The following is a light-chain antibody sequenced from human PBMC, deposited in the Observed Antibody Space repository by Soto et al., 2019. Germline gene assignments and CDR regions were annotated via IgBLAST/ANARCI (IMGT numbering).Light chain of an antibody. J-gene: IGKJ1*01. CDR1: QSLYSW. V-gene: IGKV1-5*03. CDR2: KTS. CDR3: QQNQTVSPVT. Sequence: DLQMTQSPSTLSASVGDRVTITCRASQSLYSWLSWYQQRPGKAPQLLIYKTSTLGSGVPSRFSGSGSGTEFTLTISSLQPDDSAPYYCQQNQTVSPVTFGQGTKVEIK.